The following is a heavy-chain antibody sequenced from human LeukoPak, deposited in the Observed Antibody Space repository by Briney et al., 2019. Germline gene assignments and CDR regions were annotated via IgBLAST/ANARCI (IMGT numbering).Heavy chain of an antibody. CDR3: VRDFNRVVDTPYYFDY. CDR1: GYTFTSYY. V-gene: IGHV1-46*01. CDR2: INPSGGST. Sequence: ASVKVSCKASGYTFTSYYMHWVRQAPGQGLEWMGIINPSGGSTSYAQKFQGRVTMTRDMSTSPVYMELSSLRSEDTAVYYCVRDFNRVVDTPYYFDYWGQGTLVTVSS. J-gene: IGHJ4*02. D-gene: IGHD2-15*01.